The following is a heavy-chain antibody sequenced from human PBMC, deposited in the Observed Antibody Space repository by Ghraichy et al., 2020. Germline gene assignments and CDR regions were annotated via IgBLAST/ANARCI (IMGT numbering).Heavy chain of an antibody. J-gene: IGHJ4*02. CDR2: ISHSGST. V-gene: IGHV4-34*01. D-gene: IGHD3-10*01. CDR1: GGSFSGYY. CDR3: ARGRYYGSVH. Sequence: SETLSLTCAVYGGSFSGYYWSWIRQPPGKGLEWIGEISHSGSTNYNPSLKSRVTISVDTSKNQFSLKLSSVTAADTAVYYCARGRYYGSVHWGQGTLVTVSS.